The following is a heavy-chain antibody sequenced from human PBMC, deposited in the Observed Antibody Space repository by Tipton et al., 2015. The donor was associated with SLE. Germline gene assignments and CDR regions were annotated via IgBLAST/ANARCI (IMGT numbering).Heavy chain of an antibody. J-gene: IGHJ4*02. CDR1: GGAFCGFY. CDR3: AREVRQLLIYLDS. D-gene: IGHD6-6*01. CDR2: INHRGST. V-gene: IGHV4-34*01. Sequence: LRLSCAVYGGAFCGFYWGWVRPPPGEGVEWIGEINHRGSTNYNPSLKSRVTISVDTSKNQFSLKLSSVTAADTAVYFCAREVRQLLIYLDSWGQGTLVTVSS.